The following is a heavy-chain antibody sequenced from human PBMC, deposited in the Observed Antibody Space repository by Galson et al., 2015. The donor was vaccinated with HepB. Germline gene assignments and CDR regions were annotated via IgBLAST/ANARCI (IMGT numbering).Heavy chain of an antibody. CDR1: GFTFSSYG. Sequence: SLRLSCAASGFTFSSYGMHWVRQAPGKGLEWVAVVSYDGSKKYYADSVKGRFTISRDNSKNTLYLQMNSLRAEDTAVYYCAKEYSNNPDYFDNWGQGTLSPSPQ. V-gene: IGHV3-30*18. J-gene: IGHJ4*02. CDR2: VSYDGSKK. D-gene: IGHD4-11*01. CDR3: AKEYSNNPDYFDN.